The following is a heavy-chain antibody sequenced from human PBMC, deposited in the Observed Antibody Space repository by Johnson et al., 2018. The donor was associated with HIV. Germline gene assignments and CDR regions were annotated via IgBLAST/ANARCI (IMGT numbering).Heavy chain of an antibody. CDR1: GLTFSSYA. Sequence: VQLVESGGGVVQPGRSLRLSCAASGLTFSSYAMHWVRQAPGKGLEWVSGISWNSGSIGYADSVQGRFTISRDNAKNSLYLQMNSLRAEDTALYYCAKESYRSSLWAFDIWGQGTMVTVSS. J-gene: IGHJ3*02. CDR2: ISWNSGSI. D-gene: IGHD6-6*01. CDR3: AKESYRSSLWAFDI. V-gene: IGHV3-9*01.